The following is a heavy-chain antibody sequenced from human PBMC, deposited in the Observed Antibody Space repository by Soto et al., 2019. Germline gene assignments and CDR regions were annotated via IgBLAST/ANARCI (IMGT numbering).Heavy chain of an antibody. CDR2: ISHSGTV. CDR3: ARDYDGFDY. V-gene: IGHV4-4*02. CDR1: SVSITSSNW. D-gene: IGHD3-16*01. Sequence: KSSETPSLTCDVSSVSITSSNWWTWVRQPPGKGLEWIGKISHSGTVNYNATLRSRVTISVDKPKNQLSLKLMSVTAADTAVYYCARDYDGFDYWGQGILVTVSS. J-gene: IGHJ4*02.